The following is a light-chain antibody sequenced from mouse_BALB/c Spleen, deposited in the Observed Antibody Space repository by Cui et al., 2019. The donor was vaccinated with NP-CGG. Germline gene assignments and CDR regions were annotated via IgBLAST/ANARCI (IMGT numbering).Light chain of an antibody. CDR3: ALWYSNHWV. Sequence: VLPQESAPTTSPGETVTLTCRSSTGAVTTSNYANWVQEKPDHLFTGLIGGTNNRAPGVPARFSGSLIGDKAALTITGAQTEDEAIYFCALWYSNHWVFGGGTKLTVL. V-gene: IGLV1*01. J-gene: IGLJ1*01. CDR2: GTN. CDR1: TGAVTTSNY.